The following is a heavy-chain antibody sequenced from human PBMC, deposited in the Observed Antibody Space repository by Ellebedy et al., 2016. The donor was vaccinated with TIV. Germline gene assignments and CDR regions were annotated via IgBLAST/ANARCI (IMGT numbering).Heavy chain of an antibody. D-gene: IGHD3-10*01. V-gene: IGHV4-59*12. CDR3: ARGPRYYYGSGSFRGFYYGMDV. J-gene: IGHJ6*02. CDR1: GGSISSYY. Sequence: MPSETLSLTCTVSGGSISSYYWSWIRQPPGKGLEWIGYIYYSGSTNYNPSLKSRVTISVDTSKNQFSLKLSSVTAADTAVYYCARGPRYYYGSGSFRGFYYGMDVWGQGTTVTVSS. CDR2: IYYSGST.